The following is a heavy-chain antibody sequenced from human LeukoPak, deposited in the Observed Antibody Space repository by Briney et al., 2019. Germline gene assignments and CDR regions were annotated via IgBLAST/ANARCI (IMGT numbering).Heavy chain of an antibody. CDR1: GGXISTFY. CDR3: ARGASGYSHG. Sequence: PSETLSLTCSVPGGXISTFYCSWIRQPPGQGLEWIGHIYYSGNTNYNPSLKSRVTISVDTSKNQIYLNLTSVTAADTAVYYCARGASGYSHGWGQGTLVTVSS. V-gene: IGHV4-59*01. D-gene: IGHD5-18*01. CDR2: IYYSGNT. J-gene: IGHJ4*02.